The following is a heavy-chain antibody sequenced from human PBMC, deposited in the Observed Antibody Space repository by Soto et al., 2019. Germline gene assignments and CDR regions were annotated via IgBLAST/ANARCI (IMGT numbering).Heavy chain of an antibody. CDR3: ASRLLWFGEPTNWFDP. J-gene: IGHJ5*02. D-gene: IGHD3-10*01. CDR1: GGSFSGYY. V-gene: IGHV4-34*01. Sequence: SETLSLTCAVYGGSFSGYYWSWVRQPPGKGLNWIGEVNHSGSTNYNPSLKSRVTISVDTSKNQFSLKLSSVTAADTAVYYCASRLLWFGEPTNWFDPWGQGTLVTVSS. CDR2: VNHSGST.